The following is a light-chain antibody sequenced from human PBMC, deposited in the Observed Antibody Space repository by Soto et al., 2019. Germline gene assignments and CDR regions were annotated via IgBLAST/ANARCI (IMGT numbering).Light chain of an antibody. J-gene: IGLJ2*01. V-gene: IGLV4-69*01. Sequence: QPVLTQSPSASASLRASVKLNCTLSSGHSNYAIAWHQQQPEKGPRYLMKVNSDGTHRKGDGIPDRFSGSSSGPERYLTISSLQSEDEADYYCQTWDTGIHVVFCGGTKLTVL. CDR1: SGHSNYA. CDR3: QTWDTGIHVV. CDR2: VNSDGTH.